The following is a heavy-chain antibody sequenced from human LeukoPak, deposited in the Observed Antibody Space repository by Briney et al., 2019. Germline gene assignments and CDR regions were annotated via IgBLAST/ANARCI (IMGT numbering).Heavy chain of an antibody. CDR2: ITSSGAAT. V-gene: IGHV3-23*01. Sequence: GGSLRLSCASSGFTFSSYAMSWVRQAPGKGLEWVSSITSSGAATYYADSVKGRFTISRDNSDNTLYLQMNSLRAEDTAVYYCAKDRPNYYGSNGHYYKLNGDCWGQGTLVTVSS. CDR3: AKDRPNYYGSNGHYYKLNGDC. CDR1: GFTFSSYA. D-gene: IGHD3-22*01. J-gene: IGHJ4*02.